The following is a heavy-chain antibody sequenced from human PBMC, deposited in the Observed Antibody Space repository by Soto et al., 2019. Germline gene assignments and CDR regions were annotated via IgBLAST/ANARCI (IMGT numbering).Heavy chain of an antibody. CDR1: GFTFSSYW. D-gene: IGHD2-2*01. Sequence: GGSLRLSCAASGFTFSSYWMSWVRQAPGKGLEWVANIKQDGSEKYYVDSVKGRFTISRDNAKNSLYLQMTGLRAEDTAVYYCARARGSNVFLPDAFDSWGQGTMVTVSS. J-gene: IGHJ3*02. V-gene: IGHV3-7*01. CDR3: ARARGSNVFLPDAFDS. CDR2: IKQDGSEK.